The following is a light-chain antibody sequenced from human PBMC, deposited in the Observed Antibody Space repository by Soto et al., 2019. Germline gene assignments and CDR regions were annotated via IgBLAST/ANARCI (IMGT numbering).Light chain of an antibody. Sequence: DIQMTQSPSSLSASVGDRVTITCQASQDITHYLNWSQQKPGKAPKLLIYDASNLETGVPSRFSGSGSGTDFTFTISSLQPEDIATYYCQQYDSLPLTFGGGTKVEIK. CDR2: DAS. J-gene: IGKJ4*01. CDR3: QQYDSLPLT. CDR1: QDITHY. V-gene: IGKV1-33*01.